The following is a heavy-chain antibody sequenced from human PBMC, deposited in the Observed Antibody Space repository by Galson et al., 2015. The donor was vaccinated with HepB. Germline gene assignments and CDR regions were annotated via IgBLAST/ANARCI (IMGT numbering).Heavy chain of an antibody. CDR1: GFSLSTSGVS. CDR3: AHSPTQKTMVRGVRYNWFDP. V-gene: IGHV2-5*01. CDR2: IYWNDDK. D-gene: IGHD3-10*01. J-gene: IGHJ5*02. Sequence: PALVKPTQTLTLTCTFSGFSLSTSGVSVGWIRQPPGKALEWLALIYWNDDKRYSPSLKSRLTITKDTSKNQVVLTMTNMDPVDTATYYCAHSPTQKTMVRGVRYNWFDPWGQGTLVTVSS.